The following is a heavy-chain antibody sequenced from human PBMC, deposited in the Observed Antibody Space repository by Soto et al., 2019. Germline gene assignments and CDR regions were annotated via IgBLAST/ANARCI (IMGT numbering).Heavy chain of an antibody. V-gene: IGHV3-23*01. CDR3: AKAIRVTVDY. D-gene: IGHD4-4*01. CDR2: ISGSGANT. Sequence: LRLSCSTSGFTFSIYAMSWVRQAPGKGLEWVSAISGSGANTYYADSVKGRFTISRDNSKNTLYLQMNSLRAEDTAVYYCAKAIRVTVDYWGQGTLVTVSS. CDR1: GFTFSIYA. J-gene: IGHJ4*02.